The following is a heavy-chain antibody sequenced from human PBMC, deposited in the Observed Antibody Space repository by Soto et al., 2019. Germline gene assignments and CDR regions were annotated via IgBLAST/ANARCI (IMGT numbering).Heavy chain of an antibody. Sequence: QVQLVQSGAEVKKPGASVKVSCKASGYTFTSYDINWVRQATGQGLEWMGWMNPNSGNTGYAQKFQGRVTMTRNTSISTAYMEPSSLRSEDTAVSYCARERAAAGSNWFDPWGQGTLVTVSS. J-gene: IGHJ5*02. CDR1: GYTFTSYD. CDR3: ARERAAAGSNWFDP. CDR2: MNPNSGNT. D-gene: IGHD6-13*01. V-gene: IGHV1-8*01.